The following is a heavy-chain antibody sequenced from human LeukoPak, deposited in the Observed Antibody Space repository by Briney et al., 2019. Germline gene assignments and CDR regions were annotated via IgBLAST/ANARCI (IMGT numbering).Heavy chain of an antibody. Sequence: GGSLRLSCAASGFTFSDYYMSWIRQAPGKGLEWVSYISSSGSTIYYADSVKGRFTISRDNAKNSLYLQMNSLRAEDTAVYYCARDPPKVRGVIITIYYGMDVWGQGTTVTVSS. CDR2: ISSSGSTI. D-gene: IGHD3-10*01. CDR1: GFTFSDYY. CDR3: ARDPPKVRGVIITIYYGMDV. J-gene: IGHJ6*02. V-gene: IGHV3-11*01.